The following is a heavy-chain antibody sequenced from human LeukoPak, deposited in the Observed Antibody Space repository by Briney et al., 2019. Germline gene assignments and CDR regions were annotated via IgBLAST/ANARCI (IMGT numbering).Heavy chain of an antibody. CDR2: INWNGGST. CDR3: ARDYGDQPIDY. Sequence: GGSLRLSCAASGFTFDDYGMSWVRQPPGKGLEWASGINWNGGSTGYADSVKGRFIISRDNAKNSLYLQMNSLRAEDTALYYCARDYGDQPIDYWGQGTLVTVSS. J-gene: IGHJ4*02. D-gene: IGHD4-17*01. CDR1: GFTFDDYG. V-gene: IGHV3-20*04.